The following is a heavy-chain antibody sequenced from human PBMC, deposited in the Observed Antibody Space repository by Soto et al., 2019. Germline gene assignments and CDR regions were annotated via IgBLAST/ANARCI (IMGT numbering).Heavy chain of an antibody. Sequence: QVHLVHSGAEVKKPGASVKVSCKASGYAFTSYGMSWVRQAPGQGLEWMGCVNTYNSDTNSAPRLQGRITMTTDTSSSTAYMELRSLTSDDTAVYYCVIDERDSCRGGNCFDFDYWGQGTLVSVSS. CDR3: VIDERDSCRGGNCFDFDY. J-gene: IGHJ4*02. D-gene: IGHD2-15*01. CDR2: VNTYNSDT. V-gene: IGHV1-18*04. CDR1: GYAFTSYG.